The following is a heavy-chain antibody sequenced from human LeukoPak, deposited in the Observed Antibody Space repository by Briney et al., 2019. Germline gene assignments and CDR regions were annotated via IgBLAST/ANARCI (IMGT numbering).Heavy chain of an antibody. Sequence: GSLRLSCAASGLTFRSYGMGWVRQPPGKGLEWIGEINHSGSTNYNPSLKSRVTISVDTSKNQFSLKLSSVTAADTAVYYCARGFPYSSGWYKRDYYYYMDVWGKGTTVTVSS. J-gene: IGHJ6*03. V-gene: IGHV4-34*01. D-gene: IGHD6-19*01. CDR2: INHSGST. CDR3: ARGFPYSSGWYKRDYYYYMDV. CDR1: GLTFRSYG.